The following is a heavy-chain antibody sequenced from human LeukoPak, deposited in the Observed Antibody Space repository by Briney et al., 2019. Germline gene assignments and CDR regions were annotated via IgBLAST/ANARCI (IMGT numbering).Heavy chain of an antibody. J-gene: IGHJ4*02. CDR2: IKQDGSEK. D-gene: IGHD5-24*01. CDR1: GFTFSSYW. V-gene: IGHV3-7*01. CDR3: ARDLRWLPCCCDY. Sequence: QTGGSLRLSCAASGFTFSSYWMSWVRQAPGKGLEWVANIKQDGSEKYYVDSVKGRFTISRDNAKNSLYLQMNSLRAEDTAVYYCARDLRWLPCCCDYWGQGTLVTVSS.